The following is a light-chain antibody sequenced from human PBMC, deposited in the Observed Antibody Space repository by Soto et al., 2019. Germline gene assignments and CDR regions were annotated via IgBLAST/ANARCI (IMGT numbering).Light chain of an antibody. CDR3: QQRSNWPIT. CDR1: QSVSSY. Sequence: EIVLTQSPATLSLSPGERATLSCMASQSVSSYFAWYQQKPGQAPSLLIYDASNRATGIPARFSGSGSGTDFTLTISSLEPEDFAVYYCQQRSNWPITFGQGTRLEIK. V-gene: IGKV3-11*01. J-gene: IGKJ5*01. CDR2: DAS.